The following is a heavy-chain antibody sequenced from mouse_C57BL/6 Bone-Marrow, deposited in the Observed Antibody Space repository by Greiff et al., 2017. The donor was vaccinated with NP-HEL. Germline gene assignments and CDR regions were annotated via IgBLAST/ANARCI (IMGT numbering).Heavy chain of an antibody. D-gene: IGHD2-4*01. CDR3: VREGGCYDYDVPFGY. J-gene: IGHJ3*01. Sequence: EVKLVESGGGLVQPKGSLKLSCAASGFTFNTYAMHWVRQAPGKGLEWVARIRSKSSNYATYYAVSVQDRFTISRDDSQIMLYLQMNNLKTENTAVYYCVREGGCYDYDVPFGYWGKETLVTVSA. V-gene: IGHV10-3*01. CDR2: IRSKSSNYAT. CDR1: GFTFNTYA.